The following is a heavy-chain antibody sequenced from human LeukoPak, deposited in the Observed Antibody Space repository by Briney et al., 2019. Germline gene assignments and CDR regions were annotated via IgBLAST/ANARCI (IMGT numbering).Heavy chain of an antibody. V-gene: IGHV3-23*01. CDR2: ISGSGGST. Sequence: GGSVRLSCAASGFTFSSYAMSWVRQAPGKGLEWVSAISGSGGSTYYADSVKGRFTISRDNSKNTLYLQMNSLRAEDTAVYYCARGRVVRGVFYYYYGMDVWGQGTTVTISS. D-gene: IGHD3-10*01. CDR3: ARGRVVRGVFYYYYGMDV. J-gene: IGHJ6*02. CDR1: GFTFSSYA.